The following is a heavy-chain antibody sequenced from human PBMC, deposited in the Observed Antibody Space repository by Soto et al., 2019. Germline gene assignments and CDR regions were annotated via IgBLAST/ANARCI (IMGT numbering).Heavy chain of an antibody. CDR3: AIRDVVVVAATTPFDY. CDR1: GGTFSSYA. J-gene: IGHJ4*02. CDR2: IIPIFGTA. V-gene: IGHV1-69*12. D-gene: IGHD2-15*01. Sequence: QVQLVQSGAEVKKPGSSMKVSCKASGGTFSSYAISWVRQAPGQGLEWMGGIIPIFGTANYAQKFQGRVTITADESTSTAYMELSSLRSEDTAVYYSAIRDVVVVAATTPFDYWGQGTLVTVSS.